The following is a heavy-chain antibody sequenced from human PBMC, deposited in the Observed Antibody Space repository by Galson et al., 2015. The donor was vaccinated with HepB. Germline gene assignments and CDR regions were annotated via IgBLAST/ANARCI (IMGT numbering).Heavy chain of an antibody. CDR2: ISSDGSAT. Sequence: SLRLSCAASGFTFNTYAMHWVRQAPGKGLEYVSAISSDGSATYYTDSVKDRFTIPRDDSKNTLSLQMSSLRVEDTAVYYCVKTTSDYYYMHWGQGTLVSVSS. D-gene: IGHD3-22*01. CDR3: VKTTSDYYYMH. V-gene: IGHV3-64D*09. J-gene: IGHJ4*02. CDR1: GFTFNTYA.